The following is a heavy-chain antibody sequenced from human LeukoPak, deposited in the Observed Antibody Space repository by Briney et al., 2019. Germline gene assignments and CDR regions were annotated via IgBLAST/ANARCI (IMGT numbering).Heavy chain of an antibody. D-gene: IGHD3-10*01. Sequence: GGSLRLSCAASGAAFTKYGMKWVRQSAGAGLEYISGISRSGDITHYADSVKGRFTISRDNSKNTLYLQMNSLRAEDTAVYYCAKDSDYYGSGPFDYWGQGTLVTVSS. J-gene: IGHJ4*02. CDR3: AKDSDYYGSGPFDY. CDR1: GAAFTKYG. V-gene: IGHV3-23*01. CDR2: ISRSGDIT.